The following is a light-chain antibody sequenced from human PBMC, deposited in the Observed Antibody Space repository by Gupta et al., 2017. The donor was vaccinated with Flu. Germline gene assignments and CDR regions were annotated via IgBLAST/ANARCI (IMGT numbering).Light chain of an antibody. J-gene: IGKJ1*01. CDR1: QSVNSN. CDR3: QQYNNWPPKT. V-gene: IGKV3-15*01. Sequence: EIVMTQSPAPLSVSSGERATLSCRASQSVNSNLALYQQKPGQAPRLLMYAASTRATGIPARFSGSGSGTEFTLTISSLQYEDFAVYCCQQYNNWPPKTFGQGTKVEIK. CDR2: AAS.